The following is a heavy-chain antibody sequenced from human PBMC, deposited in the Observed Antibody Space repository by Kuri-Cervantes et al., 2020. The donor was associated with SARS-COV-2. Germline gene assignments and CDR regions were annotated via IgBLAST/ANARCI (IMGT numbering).Heavy chain of an antibody. Sequence: SVKVSCKASGGTFSSYAISWVRQAPGQGLEWMGGIIPIFGIANYAQKFQGWVTMTRDTSISTAYMELSRLRSDDTAVYYCARAGSSSSYYYYGMDVWGQGTTVTVSS. J-gene: IGHJ6*02. CDR3: ARAGSSSSYYYYGMDV. CDR1: GGTFSSYA. D-gene: IGHD6-6*01. CDR2: IIPIFGIA. V-gene: IGHV1-69*10.